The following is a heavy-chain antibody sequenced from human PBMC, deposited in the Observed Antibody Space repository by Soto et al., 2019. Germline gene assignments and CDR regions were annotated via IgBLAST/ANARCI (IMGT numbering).Heavy chain of an antibody. Sequence: QVQLVQSGVEVREPGASVKVSCKAVRYIFTNYGVSWVRQAPGQGLEWMGWITTYNGNTEYDQKFQGRVTMTTDASTSTADMELGSLSSDDTASYYCARALTGYGMDVWGQGTTVTVSS. CDR2: ITTYNGNT. CDR3: ARALTGYGMDV. J-gene: IGHJ6*02. V-gene: IGHV1-18*01. CDR1: RYIFTNYG.